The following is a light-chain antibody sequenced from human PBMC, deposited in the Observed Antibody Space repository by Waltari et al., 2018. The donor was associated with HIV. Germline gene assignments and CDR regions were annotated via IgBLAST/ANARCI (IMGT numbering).Light chain of an antibody. CDR1: ALPNQY. CDR2: KDS. Sequence: SYEVTQPPSVSVSPGQTARITCSGDALPNQYAYWYQQKPGQAPVLGMYKDSERPSGIPERFSGSSSWTTVTLTISGVQAEDEADYYCQSADNSGTFVIFGGGTKLTVL. V-gene: IGLV3-25*03. CDR3: QSADNSGTFVI. J-gene: IGLJ2*01.